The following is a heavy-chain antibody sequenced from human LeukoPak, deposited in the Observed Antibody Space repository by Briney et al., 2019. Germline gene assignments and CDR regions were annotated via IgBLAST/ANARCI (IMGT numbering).Heavy chain of an antibody. CDR3: ARDNRYLFDY. Sequence: SQTLSLTCTVSGGFISSGGYYWSWIRQHPGKGLEWIGYIYYSGSTYYNPSLKSRVTISVDTSKNQFSLKLSSVTAADTAVYYCARDNRYLFDYWGQGTLVTVSS. J-gene: IGHJ4*02. V-gene: IGHV4-31*03. CDR2: IYYSGST. CDR1: GGFISSGGYY. D-gene: IGHD1-1*01.